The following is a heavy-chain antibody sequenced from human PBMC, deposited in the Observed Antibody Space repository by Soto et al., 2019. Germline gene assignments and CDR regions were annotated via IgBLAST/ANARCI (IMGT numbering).Heavy chain of an antibody. J-gene: IGHJ6*02. CDR3: ARVSWREKYGMDV. CDR2: ISKSGGST. Sequence: HPGGSLRLSCAASGFTFSNFAMSWVRQAPGKGLEWVSTISKSGGSTYYADSLKGRFTISRDNAKNSLYLQMNRLRAEDTAVYYCARVSWREKYGMDVWGQGTTVTVSS. CDR1: GFTFSNFA. V-gene: IGHV3-23*01.